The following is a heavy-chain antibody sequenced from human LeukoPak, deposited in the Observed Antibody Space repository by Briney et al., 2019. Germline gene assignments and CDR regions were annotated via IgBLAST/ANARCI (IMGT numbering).Heavy chain of an antibody. Sequence: GESLKISCKGSGYSFTSYWIEWVRQMPGKGLEWMGIIYPGDSDIRYSPSFQGQVTISVDKSMSTAYLQWSSLKASDTAMYYCGRGARAAFDIWGQGTMVTVSS. CDR1: GYSFTSYW. D-gene: IGHD1-26*01. J-gene: IGHJ3*02. CDR2: IYPGDSDI. CDR3: GRGARAAFDI. V-gene: IGHV5-51*01.